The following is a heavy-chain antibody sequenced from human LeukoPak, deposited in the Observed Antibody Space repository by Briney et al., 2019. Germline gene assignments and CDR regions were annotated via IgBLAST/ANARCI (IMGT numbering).Heavy chain of an antibody. CDR1: GFTFSSYA. CDR3: ARQGSSWSYYYYGMDV. CDR2: IYSGGST. D-gene: IGHD6-13*01. J-gene: IGHJ6*02. V-gene: IGHV3-66*04. Sequence: GGSLRLSCAASGFTFSSYAMSWVRQAPGKGLEWVSVIYSGGSTYYADSVKGRFTISRDNSKNTLYLQMNSLRAEDTAVYYCARQGSSWSYYYYGMDVWGQGTTVTVSS.